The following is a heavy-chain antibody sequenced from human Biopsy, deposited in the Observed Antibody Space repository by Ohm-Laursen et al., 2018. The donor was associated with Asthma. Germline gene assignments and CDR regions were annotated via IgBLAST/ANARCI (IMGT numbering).Heavy chain of an antibody. V-gene: IGHV3-23*01. CDR1: GFSFSDYP. CDR2: STGCGAIT. Sequence: SQSLSCSASGFSFSDYPMTWVRQAPGQGLEWVPSSTGCGAITDCPDSLKGRFTLFRVKSENTLYLQMNSLRAEDTAVYYVAKDERAYYGSDSKYMQPVPLGDWGQGTLVIVSA. J-gene: IGHJ4*02. CDR3: AKDERAYYGSDSKYMQPVPLGD. D-gene: IGHD2-21*01.